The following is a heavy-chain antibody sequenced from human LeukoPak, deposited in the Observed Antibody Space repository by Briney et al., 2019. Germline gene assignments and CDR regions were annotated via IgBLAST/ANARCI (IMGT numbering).Heavy chain of an antibody. CDR3: AREYCSGGSCLYFQH. Sequence: GGSLRLSCAASGFTFSSYWMHWVRQAPGKGLVWVSRINSDGSSTSYADSVKGRLTISRGNAKNTLYLQMNSLRAEDTAVYYCAREYCSGGSCLYFQHWGQGTLVTVSS. J-gene: IGHJ1*01. CDR2: INSDGSST. V-gene: IGHV3-74*01. D-gene: IGHD2-15*01. CDR1: GFTFSSYW.